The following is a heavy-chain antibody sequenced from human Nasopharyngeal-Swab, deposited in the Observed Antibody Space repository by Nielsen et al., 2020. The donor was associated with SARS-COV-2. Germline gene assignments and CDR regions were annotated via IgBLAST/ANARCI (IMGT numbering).Heavy chain of an antibody. CDR2: ISSSSSYI. Sequence: GGSLRLSCAASGFTFSTYSMNWVRQAPGKGLEWVSSISSSSSYIYYADSLKGRFTISRDNAENSLYLQMNSLRAEDTAVYYCARGCVLTGPSCYYYGMDVWGQGTTVTVSS. V-gene: IGHV3-21*01. D-gene: IGHD3-9*01. J-gene: IGHJ6*02. CDR1: GFTFSTYS. CDR3: ARGCVLTGPSCYYYGMDV.